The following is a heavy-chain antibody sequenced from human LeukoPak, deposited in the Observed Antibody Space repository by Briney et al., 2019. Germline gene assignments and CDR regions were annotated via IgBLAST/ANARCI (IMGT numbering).Heavy chain of an antibody. V-gene: IGHV3-23*01. D-gene: IGHD3-3*01. CDR1: GFTFGTHA. CDR3: AKCTVLRFSMDV. CDR2: ISRGSIT. Sequence: PGGSLRPSCVASGFTFGTHAMSWVREVPGKGLEWVSGISRGSITYYSDSVKGRITISRDNSRATLFLQMNSLRAEDTAVYYCAKCTVLRFSMDVWGKGTTVTFSS. J-gene: IGHJ6*03.